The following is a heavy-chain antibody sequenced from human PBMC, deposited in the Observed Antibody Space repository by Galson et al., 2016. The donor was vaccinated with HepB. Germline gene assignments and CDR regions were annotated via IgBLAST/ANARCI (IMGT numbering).Heavy chain of an antibody. D-gene: IGHD5-24*01. CDR2: ISYDGSHK. J-gene: IGHJ6*02. V-gene: IGHV3-30-3*01. CDR1: GFTFSTYA. Sequence: SLRLSCAAPGFTFSTYAMHWVRQAPGKGLEWVAVISYDGSHKHYRDSVKGRFTISRDNSKNTLYLQMNSLRREDTAVYYCAGPRRWPQYYYGLDVWGQGTTVTASS. CDR3: AGPRRWPQYYYGLDV.